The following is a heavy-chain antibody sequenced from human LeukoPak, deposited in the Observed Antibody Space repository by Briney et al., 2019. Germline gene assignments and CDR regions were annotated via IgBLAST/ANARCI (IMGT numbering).Heavy chain of an antibody. CDR2: IYYSGST. D-gene: IGHD3-16*01. J-gene: IGHJ3*02. V-gene: IGHV4-59*01. CDR1: GGSISSYY. CDR3: ARQRSDDAFDI. Sequence: SETLSLTCTVSGGSISSYYWSWIRQPPGKGLEWIGYIYYSGSTNYNPSLKSRVTISVETSKNQFSLKLSSVTAADTAVYYCARQRSDDAFDIWGQGTMVTVSS.